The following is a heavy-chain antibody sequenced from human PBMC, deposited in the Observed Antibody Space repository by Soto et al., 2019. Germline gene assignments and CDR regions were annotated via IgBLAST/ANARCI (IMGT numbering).Heavy chain of an antibody. CDR2: IYYSGST. CDR1: GGSISSYY. J-gene: IGHJ6*02. V-gene: IGHV4-59*01. Sequence: PSETLSLTCTVSGGSISSYYWSWIRQPPGKGLEWIGYIYYSGSTNYNPSLKSRVTISVDTSKNQFSLKLSSVTAADTAVYYCARTPMVRGVPSRRWGMDVWGQGTTVTVSS. D-gene: IGHD3-10*01. CDR3: ARTPMVRGVPSRRWGMDV.